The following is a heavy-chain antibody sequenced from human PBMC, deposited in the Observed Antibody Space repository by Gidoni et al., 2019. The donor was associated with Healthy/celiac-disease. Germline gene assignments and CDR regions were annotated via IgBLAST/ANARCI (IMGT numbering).Heavy chain of an antibody. CDR3: AKDYSGYCSSTSCYVPSFDI. Sequence: QVQLVESGGGVVQPGRSLRLSCAASGFPFSSYGMHWVRQAPGKGLEWVAVISYDGSNKYYADSVKGRFTISRDNSKNTLYLQMNSLRAEDTAVYYCAKDYSGYCSSTSCYVPSFDIWGQGTMVTVSS. CDR2: ISYDGSNK. J-gene: IGHJ3*02. V-gene: IGHV3-30*18. CDR1: GFPFSSYG. D-gene: IGHD2-2*01.